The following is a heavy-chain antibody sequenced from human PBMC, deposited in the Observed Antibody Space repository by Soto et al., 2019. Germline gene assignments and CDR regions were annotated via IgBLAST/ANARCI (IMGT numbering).Heavy chain of an antibody. CDR3: ARDGGNWNYRYYFDY. J-gene: IGHJ4*02. D-gene: IGHD1-7*01. Sequence: PGGSLRLSCAASGFTFSSYAMHWVRQAPGKGLEWVAVISYDGSNKYYADSVKGRFTISRDNSKNTLYLQMNSLRAEDTAVYYCARDGGNWNYRYYFDYWGQGTLVTVSS. CDR2: ISYDGSNK. CDR1: GFTFSSYA. V-gene: IGHV3-30-3*01.